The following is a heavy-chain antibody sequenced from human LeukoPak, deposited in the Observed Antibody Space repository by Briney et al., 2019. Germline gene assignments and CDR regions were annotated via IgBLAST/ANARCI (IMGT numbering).Heavy chain of an antibody. V-gene: IGHV1-2*06. CDR1: GFTFTGYC. CDR3: ARTNAFDI. J-gene: IGHJ3*02. Sequence: ASVKVSCKASGFTFTGYCMHWVRQAPGQGLEWMGRIDPNSGGTNYAQKFQVRVAMTRDTSINTAYMELSRLRSDDTAVYYCARTNAFDIWGQGTMVTVSS. CDR2: IDPNSGGT.